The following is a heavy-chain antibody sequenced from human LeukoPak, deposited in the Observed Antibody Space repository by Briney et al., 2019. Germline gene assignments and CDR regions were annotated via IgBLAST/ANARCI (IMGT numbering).Heavy chain of an antibody. J-gene: IGHJ4*02. CDR2: IYYSGST. CDR3: ARLKRGGVYDFDY. CDR1: GDSISSSSYY. Sequence: PPETLSLTCTVSGDSISSSSYYWGWIRQPPGEGLEWIGSIYYSGSTYYNPSLKSRVTISVDTSKNQFSLKLSSVTAADTAVYYCARLKRGGVYDFDYWGQGTLVTVSS. V-gene: IGHV4-39*01. D-gene: IGHD2-8*02.